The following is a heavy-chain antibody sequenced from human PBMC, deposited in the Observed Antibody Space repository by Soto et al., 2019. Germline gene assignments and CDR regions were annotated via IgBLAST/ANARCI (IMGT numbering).Heavy chain of an antibody. CDR3: ARAPKVSGSSQTRPDF. CDR2: ISQSGNT. D-gene: IGHD6-6*01. J-gene: IGHJ4*02. CDR1: SGSFSGYY. Sequence: SETLSLTCSIYSGSFSGYYWSWIHQPPGKGLEWIGEISQSGNTNYSPSLKSRVSISIDTSKKQFSLNLASVPAADTAVYYCARAPKVSGSSQTRPDFWGQGTLVTVSS. V-gene: IGHV4-34*01.